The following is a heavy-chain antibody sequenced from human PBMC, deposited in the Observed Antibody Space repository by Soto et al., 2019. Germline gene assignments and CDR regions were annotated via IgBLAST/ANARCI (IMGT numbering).Heavy chain of an antibody. CDR1: GYTFTIYA. CDR2: INAGNGNT. Sequence: ASVKVSCKASGYTFTIYAMHWVRQAPGQRLEWMGWINAGNGNTKYSQKFQGRVTITRDTSASTAYMELSSLRSEDTAVYYCARNHAKYYYYYGMDVWGQGTTVTVSS. CDR3: ARNHAKYYYYYGMDV. V-gene: IGHV1-3*01. J-gene: IGHJ6*02.